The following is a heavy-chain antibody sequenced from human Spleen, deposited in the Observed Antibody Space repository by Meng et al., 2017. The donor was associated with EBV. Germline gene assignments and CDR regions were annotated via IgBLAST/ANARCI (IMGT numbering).Heavy chain of an antibody. J-gene: IGHJ4*02. Sequence: QVQLQELGPGLVEPSQTLSLTCTVSGGSFSTGGYYWSWIRQPPGKGLEWIGYISNIGRTYYNPSLKSRVTISVDTSKKQFSLKLSSVTAADTAVYYCARDVGRDYFDPWGRGTLVTVSS. CDR1: GGSFSTGGYY. CDR3: ARDVGRDYFDP. CDR2: ISNIGRT. V-gene: IGHV4-30-4*01.